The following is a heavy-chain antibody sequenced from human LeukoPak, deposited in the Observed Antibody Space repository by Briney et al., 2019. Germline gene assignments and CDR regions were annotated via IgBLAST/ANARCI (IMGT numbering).Heavy chain of an antibody. Sequence: SETLSLTCTVSGGSISSAAYYWGWVRQPPGKGLDWIGGIYYTGTTYYSPSLQTRATLSFDTSKNQFSLKLTSVTAADTAVYFCARRPIAAGNNWFDPWGQGTLVTVSS. V-gene: IGHV4-39*01. CDR1: GGSISSAAYY. J-gene: IGHJ5*02. CDR3: ARRPIAAGNNWFDP. D-gene: IGHD6-13*01. CDR2: IYYTGTT.